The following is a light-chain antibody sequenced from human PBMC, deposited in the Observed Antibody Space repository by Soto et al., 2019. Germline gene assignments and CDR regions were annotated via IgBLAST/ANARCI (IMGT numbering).Light chain of an antibody. CDR1: QSVSSSY. CDR3: QQYNNWPFS. Sequence: EIVLTQSPGTLSLSPGERATLSCRASQSVSSSYLAWYQLKRGQPPRLLIYDISTRATGVPARFSGSGSGTEFTLTISGLQSEDFALYFCQQYNNWPFSFGQGTRLEIK. J-gene: IGKJ5*01. V-gene: IGKV3-15*01. CDR2: DIS.